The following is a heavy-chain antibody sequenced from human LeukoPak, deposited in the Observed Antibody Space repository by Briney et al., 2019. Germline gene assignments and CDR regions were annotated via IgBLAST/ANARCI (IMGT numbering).Heavy chain of an antibody. D-gene: IGHD3-9*01. CDR2: TYSGGLT. Sequence: GGSLRLSCAASGFTVSSHFMSWVRQAPWKGLEWVSVTYSGGLTYYADSVKGRFTISRDTSRNTLYLQMNSLRAEDTAVYYCAREPLTGYYGFDYWGQGTLVTVSS. CDR3: AREPLTGYYGFDY. J-gene: IGHJ4*02. V-gene: IGHV3-53*01. CDR1: GFTVSSHF.